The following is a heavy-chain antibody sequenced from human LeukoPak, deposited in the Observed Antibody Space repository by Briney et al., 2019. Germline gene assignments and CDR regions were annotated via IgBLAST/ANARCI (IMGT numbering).Heavy chain of an antibody. Sequence: SETLSLTCAVSGGSISSGGYSWSWIRQPPGKGLEWIGYIYHSGSTYYNPSLKSRVTISVDRSKNPFSLKLSSVTAADTAVYYCARGVNCSGGSCYPANYFDYWGQGTLVTVSS. V-gene: IGHV4-30-2*01. CDR1: GGSISSGGYS. D-gene: IGHD2-15*01. CDR3: ARGVNCSGGSCYPANYFDY. CDR2: IYHSGST. J-gene: IGHJ4*02.